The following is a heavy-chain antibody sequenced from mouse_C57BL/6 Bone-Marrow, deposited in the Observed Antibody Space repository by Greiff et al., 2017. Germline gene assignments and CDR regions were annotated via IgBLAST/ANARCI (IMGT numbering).Heavy chain of an antibody. D-gene: IGHD1-1*02. V-gene: IGHV1-50*01. CDR2: IDPSDSYT. CDR1: GYTFTSYW. J-gene: IGHJ4*01. CDR3: ARGVRGSPYYYAMDY. Sequence: VKLQQSGAELVKPGASVKLSCKASGYTFTSYWMQWVKQRPGQGLEWIGEIDPSDSYTNYNQKFKGKATLTVDTSSSTAYMQLSSLTSEDSAVYYCARGVRGSPYYYAMDYWGQGTSVTVSS.